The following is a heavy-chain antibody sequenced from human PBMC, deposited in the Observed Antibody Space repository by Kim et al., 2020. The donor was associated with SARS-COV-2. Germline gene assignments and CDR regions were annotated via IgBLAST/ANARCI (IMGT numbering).Heavy chain of an antibody. Sequence: SETLSLTCAISGDSVSSNSAAWNWIRQSPSRGLEWLGRTYYRSKWYNDYAVSVKSRITINPDTSKNQFSLQLNSVTPEDTAVYYCARLGAEKGVGGNFDPWGQGTLVTVSS. CDR1: GDSVSSNSAA. V-gene: IGHV6-1*01. CDR2: TYYRSKWYN. CDR3: ARLGAEKGVGGNFDP. D-gene: IGHD1-26*01. J-gene: IGHJ5*02.